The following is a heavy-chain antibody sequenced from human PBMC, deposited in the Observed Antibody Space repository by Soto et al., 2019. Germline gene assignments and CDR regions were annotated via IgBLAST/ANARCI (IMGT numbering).Heavy chain of an antibody. CDR3: AICGYYYYYFAY. CDR2: INPSGGST. Sequence: ASVKVSCKASGGTFSSYAISWVRQAPGQGLEWMGIINPSGGSTSYAQRFQGRVTMTRDTSTSTVYMELSSLRSEDTAVYYCAICGYYYYYFAYRAQGTLVTVSA. D-gene: IGHD3-22*01. J-gene: IGHJ4*02. V-gene: IGHV1-46*03. CDR1: GGTFSSYA.